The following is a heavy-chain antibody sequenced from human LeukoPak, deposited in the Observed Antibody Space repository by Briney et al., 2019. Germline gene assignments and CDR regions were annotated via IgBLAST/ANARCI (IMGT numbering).Heavy chain of an antibody. CDR1: GFTFSSYS. V-gene: IGHV3-21*01. CDR2: ISSSSSYI. J-gene: IGHJ6*03. D-gene: IGHD3-3*01. Sequence: PGGSLRLSCAASGFTFSSYSMNWVRQAPGKGLEWVSSISSSSSYIYYADSVKGRFTISRDNAKNSLYLQMNSLRAEDTAVYYCARGGVPSPQPLYDFWSGADYGYMDVWGKGTTVTVSS. CDR3: ARGGVPSPQPLYDFWSGADYGYMDV.